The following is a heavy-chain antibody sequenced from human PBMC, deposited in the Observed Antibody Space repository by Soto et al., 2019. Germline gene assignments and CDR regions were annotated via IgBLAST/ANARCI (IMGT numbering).Heavy chain of an antibody. J-gene: IGHJ5*02. D-gene: IGHD3-10*01. CDR2: INAGNGNT. CDR3: ASETYYYGSGPLS. CDR1: GYTFTSYA. V-gene: IGHV1-3*01. Sequence: GASVKVSCKASGYTFTSYAMHWVRQAPGQRLEWMGWINAGNGNTKYSQKFQGRVTITRDTSASTAYMELSSLRSEDTAVYYCASETYYYGSGPLSWGQGTLVTVSS.